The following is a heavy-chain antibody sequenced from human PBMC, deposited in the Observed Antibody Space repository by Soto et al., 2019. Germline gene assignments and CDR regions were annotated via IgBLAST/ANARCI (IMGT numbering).Heavy chain of an antibody. J-gene: IGHJ6*03. Sequence: ASVKVSCKASGYTFTSYDINWVRQATGQGLEGMGWMNPNSGNTGYAQKFQGRVTMTRNTSISTAYMELSSLRSEDTAVYYCARGNVLRSYYYYMDVWGKGTTVTVSS. CDR3: ARGNVLRSYYYYMDV. CDR1: GYTFTSYD. V-gene: IGHV1-8*01. CDR2: MNPNSGNT. D-gene: IGHD3-3*01.